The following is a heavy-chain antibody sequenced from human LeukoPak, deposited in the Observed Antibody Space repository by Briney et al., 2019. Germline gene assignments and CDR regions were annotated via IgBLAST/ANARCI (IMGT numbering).Heavy chain of an antibody. CDR1: GFTFSSYT. CDR3: AKDIAAAGLPDY. Sequence: GGSLRLSCAASGFTFSSYTMNWVRQAPGKGLEWVSAISGSGVGTYYADSVKGRFTISRDNSWNTLYLQMSSLRAEDTAIYYCAKDIAAAGLPDYWGQGTLVTVSS. CDR2: ISGSGVGT. J-gene: IGHJ4*02. V-gene: IGHV3-23*01. D-gene: IGHD6-13*01.